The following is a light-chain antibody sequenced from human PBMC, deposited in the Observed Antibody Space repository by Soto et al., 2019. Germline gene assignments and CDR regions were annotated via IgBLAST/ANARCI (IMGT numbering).Light chain of an antibody. Sequence: QSVLTQPPSVSGAPGQRVTISCTGSSSNIGAGYDVHWYQQLPGTAPKLLIFGNGNRPSGVPDRFSGSKSDTSASLAITGLQAEVEADYYCQTYDSSLSGLFVFGPGTKVTV. V-gene: IGLV1-40*01. J-gene: IGLJ1*01. CDR3: QTYDSSLSGLFV. CDR2: GNG. CDR1: SSNIGAGYD.